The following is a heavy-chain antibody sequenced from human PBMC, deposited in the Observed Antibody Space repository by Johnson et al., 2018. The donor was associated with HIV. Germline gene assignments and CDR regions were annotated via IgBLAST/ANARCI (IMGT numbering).Heavy chain of an antibody. CDR1: GFPFRDSA. Sequence: VQVVESGGGVVQPGTSLRLSCAASGFPFRDSAMHWVRQAPGRGMEWVAVILFDGVYKHYAESVKGRFTISRDNSKNTLYLQMNSLRGEDTAVYYCARGPPPFARFGGAAKPNDAFDIWGHGTMVTVSS. V-gene: IGHV3-30-3*01. CDR3: ARGPPPFARFGGAAKPNDAFDI. D-gene: IGHD3-3*01. J-gene: IGHJ3*02. CDR2: ILFDGVYK.